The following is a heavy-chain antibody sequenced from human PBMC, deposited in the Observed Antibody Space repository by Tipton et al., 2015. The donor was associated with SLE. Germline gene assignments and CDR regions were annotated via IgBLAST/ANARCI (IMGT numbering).Heavy chain of an antibody. J-gene: IGHJ6*03. D-gene: IGHD4-11*01. Sequence: LRLSCTVSGGSINSRTYYWNWIRQPAGKGLEWIGRIYNSGSTNYNSSLKSRVTISVDTSKNPFSLKLSSVTAADTALYYCARSASNNLHYMDVWGKGTTVTISS. CDR1: GGSINSRTYY. CDR3: ARSASNNLHYMDV. V-gene: IGHV4-61*02. CDR2: IYNSGST.